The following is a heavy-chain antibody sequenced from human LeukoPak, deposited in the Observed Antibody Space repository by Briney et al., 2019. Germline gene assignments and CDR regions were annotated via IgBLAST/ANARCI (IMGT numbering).Heavy chain of an antibody. CDR1: GFTFSSYS. Sequence: GGSLRLSCAASGFTFSSYSMNWVRQAPGKGLEWVSSISSSSSYIYHADSVKGRFTISRDNAKNSLYLQMNSLRAEDTAVYYCARDRIQLRRRGFDYWGQGTLVTVSS. V-gene: IGHV3-21*01. J-gene: IGHJ4*02. CDR3: ARDRIQLRRRGFDY. D-gene: IGHD5-18*01. CDR2: ISSSSSYI.